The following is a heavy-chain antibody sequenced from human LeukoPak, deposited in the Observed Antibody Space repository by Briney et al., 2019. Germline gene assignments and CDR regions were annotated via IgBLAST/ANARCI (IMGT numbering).Heavy chain of an antibody. CDR3: AEGGRVGGGITMIRGVRNFYYYMGV. V-gene: IGHV3-23*01. D-gene: IGHD3-10*01. CDR2: ISGSGDRT. Sequence: PGGSLRLSCAASGFTFSSYGMSWVRPAPGKGLEWVSAISGSGDRTYYADSVKGRFTISRDNSKNTLYLQMNSLRAEDTAVYYCAEGGRVGGGITMIRGVRNFYYYMGVWGKGTTVIISS. J-gene: IGHJ6*03. CDR1: GFTFSSYG.